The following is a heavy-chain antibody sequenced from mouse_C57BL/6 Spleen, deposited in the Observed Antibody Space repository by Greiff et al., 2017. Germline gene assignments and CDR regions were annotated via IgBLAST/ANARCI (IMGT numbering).Heavy chain of an antibody. CDR3: ARVYGGGYYYAMDY. CDR2: FYPGDGDT. CDR1: GYAFSSYW. J-gene: IGHJ4*01. V-gene: IGHV1-80*01. Sequence: QVQLKQFGAELVKPGASVKISCKASGYAFSSYWLNWVKQRPGKGLEWIGQFYPGDGDTNYNGKFKGKATLTADKSTCTAYMQLSSLTSEDSAVDFYARVYGGGYYYAMDYWGQGTSVTVSS. D-gene: IGHD2-10*02.